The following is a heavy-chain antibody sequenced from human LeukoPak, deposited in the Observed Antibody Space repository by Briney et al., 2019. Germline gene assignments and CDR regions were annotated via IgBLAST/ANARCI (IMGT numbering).Heavy chain of an antibody. CDR1: GFTFSSYS. Sequence: GGSLRLSCAASGFTFSSYSMNWVRQAPGKGLEWVSSISSSSSYIYYADSVKGRFSISRDNAKNSLYLQMNSLRAEDTAVYYCAREYCSGGSCYSDAFDIWGQGTMVTVSS. V-gene: IGHV3-21*01. D-gene: IGHD2-15*01. CDR2: ISSSSSYI. J-gene: IGHJ3*02. CDR3: AREYCSGGSCYSDAFDI.